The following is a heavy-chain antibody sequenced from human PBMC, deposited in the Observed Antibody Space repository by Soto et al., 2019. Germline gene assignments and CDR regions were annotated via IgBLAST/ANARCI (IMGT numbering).Heavy chain of an antibody. CDR3: ARVTQRLLVYYDSSGYYNWFDP. V-gene: IGHV1-18*01. CDR2: ISAYNGNT. CDR1: GYTFTSYG. Sequence: ASVKVSCKASGYTFTSYGISWVRQAPGQGLEWMGWISAYNGNTNYAQKLQGRVTMTTDTSTSTAYMELRSLRSDDTAVYYCARVTQRLLVYYDSSGYYNWFDPWGQGTLVTVSS. J-gene: IGHJ5*02. D-gene: IGHD3-22*01.